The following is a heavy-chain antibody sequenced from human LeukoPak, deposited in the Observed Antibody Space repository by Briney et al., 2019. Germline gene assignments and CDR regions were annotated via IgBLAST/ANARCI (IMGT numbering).Heavy chain of an antibody. CDR3: ALKGYDSSGYYRY. Sequence: ASVKVSCKASGYTFTSYGISWVRQAPGQGLEWMGWISAYNGNTNYAQKFQGRVTITADESTSTAYMELSSLRSEDTAVYYCALKGYDSSGYYRYWGQGTLVTVSS. CDR1: GYTFTSYG. J-gene: IGHJ4*02. D-gene: IGHD3-22*01. CDR2: ISAYNGNT. V-gene: IGHV1-18*01.